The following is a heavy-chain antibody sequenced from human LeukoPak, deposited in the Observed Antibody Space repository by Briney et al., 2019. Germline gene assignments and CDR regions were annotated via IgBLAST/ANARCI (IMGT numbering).Heavy chain of an antibody. Sequence: GGSLRLSCAASGFTFDDYAMHWVRQAPGKGLEWVSGISWNSGSIGYADSVKGRFTISRDNAKNSLYLQMNSLRAEDTAVYYCAREGPSDYTVEYLQHWGQGTLVTVSS. CDR1: GFTFDDYA. CDR2: ISWNSGSI. V-gene: IGHV3-9*01. CDR3: AREGPSDYTVEYLQH. J-gene: IGHJ1*01. D-gene: IGHD4-11*01.